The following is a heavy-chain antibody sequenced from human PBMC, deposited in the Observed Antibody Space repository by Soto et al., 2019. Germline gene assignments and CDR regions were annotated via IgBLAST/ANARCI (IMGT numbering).Heavy chain of an antibody. J-gene: IGHJ4*02. V-gene: IGHV4-30-4*01. CDR2: IYYSGST. Sequence: SETLSLTCTVSGGSISSGDYYWSWIRQPPEKGLEWIGYIYYSGSTYYNKSLKSRVTISVDTSKNKFSLKLSSVTAADTAVYYCARANSSGYYQLFDYWGQGTLVTVSS. D-gene: IGHD3-22*01. CDR1: GGSISSGDYY. CDR3: ARANSSGYYQLFDY.